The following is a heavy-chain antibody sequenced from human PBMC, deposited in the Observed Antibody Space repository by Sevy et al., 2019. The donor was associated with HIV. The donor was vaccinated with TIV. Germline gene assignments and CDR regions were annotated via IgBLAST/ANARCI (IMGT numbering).Heavy chain of an antibody. CDR3: AREMGYYYGMDV. Sequence: GGSLRLSCAASGFTFSSYAMNWVRQAPGMGLEWVAVISYDGSNKYYADSVKGRFTISRDNSKNTLYLQMNSLRAEDTAVYYCAREMGYYYGMDVWGQGTTVTVSS. V-gene: IGHV3-30*04. CDR2: ISYDGSNK. CDR1: GFTFSSYA. J-gene: IGHJ6*02.